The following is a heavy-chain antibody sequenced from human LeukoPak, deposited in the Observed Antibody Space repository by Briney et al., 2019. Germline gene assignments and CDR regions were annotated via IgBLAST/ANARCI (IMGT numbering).Heavy chain of an antibody. Sequence: GGSLRLSCAASGFTFSSYAMSWVRQAPGKGLEWVSVVSGSGGSTYYADSVKGRFTISRDNSKNTLYLQVNSLRAEDTAVYYCASGYYDFWSGYYSYYYYYGMDVWGQGTTVTVSS. D-gene: IGHD3-3*01. CDR2: VSGSGGST. CDR3: ASGYYDFWSGYYSYYYYYGMDV. V-gene: IGHV3-23*01. CDR1: GFTFSSYA. J-gene: IGHJ6*02.